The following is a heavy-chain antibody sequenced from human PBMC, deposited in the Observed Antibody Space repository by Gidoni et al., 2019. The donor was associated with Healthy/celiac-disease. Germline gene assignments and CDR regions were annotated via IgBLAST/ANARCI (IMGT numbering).Heavy chain of an antibody. V-gene: IGHV1-2*02. Sequence: QVQLVQSGAEVKKPGASVKVSCKASGYTFTGYYMHWVRQAPGQGLEWMGWINPNSGGTNYAQKFQGRVTMTRDTSISTAYMELSRLRSDDTAVNYCARGPTRGYSGYDPIDYWGQGTLVTVSS. D-gene: IGHD5-12*01. CDR1: GYTFTGYY. CDR3: ARGPTRGYSGYDPIDY. J-gene: IGHJ4*02. CDR2: INPNSGGT.